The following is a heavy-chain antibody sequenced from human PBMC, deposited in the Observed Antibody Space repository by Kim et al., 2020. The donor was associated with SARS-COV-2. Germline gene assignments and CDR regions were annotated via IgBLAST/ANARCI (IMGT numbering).Heavy chain of an antibody. D-gene: IGHD3-10*01. J-gene: IGHJ4*02. Sequence: YNPSLKSRVTMSVDTSKNQFSLKLSSVTAADTAVYYCARNAMVRGVIFDYWGQGTLVTVSS. V-gene: IGHV4-31*02. CDR3: ARNAMVRGVIFDY.